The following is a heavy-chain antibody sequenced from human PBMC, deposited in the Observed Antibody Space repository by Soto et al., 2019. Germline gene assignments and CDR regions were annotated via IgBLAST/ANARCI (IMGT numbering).Heavy chain of an antibody. V-gene: IGHV4-31*02. D-gene: IGHD6-13*01. CDR2: IYYSGST. J-gene: IGHJ6*03. Sequence: PGKGLEWIGYIYYSGSTYYNPSLKSRVTISVDTSKNQFSLKLSSVTAADTAVYYCARVKQQLVRYYYYYYMEVWGKGSTVTGSS. CDR3: ARVKQQLVRYYYYYYMEV.